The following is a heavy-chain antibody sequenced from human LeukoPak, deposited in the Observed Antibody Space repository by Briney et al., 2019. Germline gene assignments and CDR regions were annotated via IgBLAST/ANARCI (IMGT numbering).Heavy chain of an antibody. CDR1: GGTFSSYA. J-gene: IGHJ6*02. CDR3: ARRTGLTADYYYGMDV. D-gene: IGHD1-14*01. CDR2: IIPILGIA. Sequence: EASVKVSCKASGGTFSSYAISWVRQAPGQGLEWMGRIIPILGIANYAQKFQGRVTITADKSTSTAYMELSSLRSEDTAVYYCARRTGLTADYYYGMDVWGQGTTVTVSS. V-gene: IGHV1-69*04.